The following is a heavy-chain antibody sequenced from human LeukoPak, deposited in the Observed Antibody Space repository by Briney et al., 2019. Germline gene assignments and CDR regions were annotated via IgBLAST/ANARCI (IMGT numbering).Heavy chain of an antibody. Sequence: ASVKVSCKASGYTFTSYGISWVRQAPGQGLEWMGWISAYNGNTNYAQKLQGRVTMTTDTSTSTAYMELRSLRSDDTAVYYCASTLSDSSGYDAFDIWGQGTMVTVSS. CDR1: GYTFTSYG. V-gene: IGHV1-18*01. J-gene: IGHJ3*02. D-gene: IGHD3-22*01. CDR2: ISAYNGNT. CDR3: ASTLSDSSGYDAFDI.